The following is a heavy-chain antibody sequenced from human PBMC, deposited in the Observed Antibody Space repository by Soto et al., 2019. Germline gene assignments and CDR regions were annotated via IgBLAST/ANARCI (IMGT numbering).Heavy chain of an antibody. J-gene: IGHJ6*02. Sequence: QVQLVQSGAEVKKPGASVKVSCKASGYTFTSYGISWVRQAPGQGLEWMGWISPYNGNTNYAQNLQGRVTMTTDTSPSXXYMELRRLRADDTAVNYCARDGALAQNYYYDSMDVWGQGTTVTVSS. CDR2: ISPYNGNT. D-gene: IGHD2-15*01. CDR3: ARDGALAQNYYYDSMDV. CDR1: GYTFTSYG. V-gene: IGHV1-18*01.